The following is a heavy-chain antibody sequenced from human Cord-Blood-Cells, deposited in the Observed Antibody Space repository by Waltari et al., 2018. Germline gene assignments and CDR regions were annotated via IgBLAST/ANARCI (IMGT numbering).Heavy chain of an antibody. D-gene: IGHD7-27*01. CDR1: GYTFTGYH. V-gene: IGHV1-2*04. J-gene: IGHJ4*02. CDR2: INPNSGGT. Sequence: QVQLVQSGAEVKKPGASVKVSCKASGYTFTGYHMPCVRQAPGQGLERMGWINPNSGGTNYAPKWQGWVTMTRGTSISTAYMELSRLRSDDTAVYYCARGGDTGDGIDYWGQGTLVTVSS. CDR3: ARGGDTGDGIDY.